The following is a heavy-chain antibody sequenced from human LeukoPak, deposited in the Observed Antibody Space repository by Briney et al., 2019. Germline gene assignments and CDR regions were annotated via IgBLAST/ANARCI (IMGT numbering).Heavy chain of an antibody. CDR1: GFTFSSNG. V-gene: IGHV3-30*02. CDR2: IRFDGSNK. Sequence: PGGSLRLSCAASGFTFSSNGMHWVRQASGKGLEWVTFIRFDGSNKYYADSVKGRFTISRDNSKNTLYLQMNSLRSEDTAVYYCAKDPARYGYDSYYYYYMDVWGKGTTVTVSS. D-gene: IGHD5-12*01. J-gene: IGHJ6*03. CDR3: AKDPARYGYDSYYYYYMDV.